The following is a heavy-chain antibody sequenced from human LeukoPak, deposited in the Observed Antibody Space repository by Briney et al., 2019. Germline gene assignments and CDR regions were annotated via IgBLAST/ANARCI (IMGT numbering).Heavy chain of an antibody. J-gene: IGHJ5*02. V-gene: IGHV3-66*02. D-gene: IGHD2-2*01. Sequence: PGGSLRLSRAASGFTVSSNFMSWVRQAPGKGLEWVSLIYSDGNTFYADSVKGRFTISRDKSKNTLYLQMNSLRAEDTAVYYCARGYCSGTSCYANWFDPWGQGTLVTVSS. CDR3: ARGYCSGTSCYANWFDP. CDR2: IYSDGNT. CDR1: GFTVSSNF.